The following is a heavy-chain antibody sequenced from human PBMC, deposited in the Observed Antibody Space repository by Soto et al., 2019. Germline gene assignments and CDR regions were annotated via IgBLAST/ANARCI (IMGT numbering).Heavy chain of an antibody. CDR3: ARTALVPAAIGYYYYGMDV. D-gene: IGHD2-2*01. V-gene: IGHV1-69*13. CDR2: IIPIFGTA. Sequence: GASVKVSCKASGGTFSSYTISWVRQAPGQGLEWMGGIIPIFGTANYAQKFQGRVTITADESTSTAYMELSSLRSEDTAVYYCARTALVPAAIGYYYYGMDVWGQGTTVTLSS. J-gene: IGHJ6*02. CDR1: GGTFSSYT.